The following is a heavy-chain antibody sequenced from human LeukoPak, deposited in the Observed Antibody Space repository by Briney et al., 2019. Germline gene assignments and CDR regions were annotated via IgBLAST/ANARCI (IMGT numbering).Heavy chain of an antibody. J-gene: IGHJ4*02. D-gene: IGHD4-17*01. CDR2: ICYSGST. Sequence: SETLSLTCTVSGGSISSYYWSWIRQPPGKGLEWIGYICYSGSTNYNPSLKSRVTISVDTSKNQFSLKLSSVTAADTAVYYCARLGGDYGDDYWGQGTLVTVSS. CDR3: ARLGGDYGDDY. CDR1: GGSISSYY. V-gene: IGHV4-59*08.